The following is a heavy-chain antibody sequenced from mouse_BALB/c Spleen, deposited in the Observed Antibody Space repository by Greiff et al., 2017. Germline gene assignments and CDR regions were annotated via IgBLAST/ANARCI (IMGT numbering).Heavy chain of an antibody. D-gene: IGHD1-2*01. Sequence: EVKLVESGPSLVKPSQTLSLTCSVTGDSITSGYWNWIRKFPGNKLEYMGYISYSGSTYYNPSLKSRISITRDTSKNQYYLQLNSVTTEDTATYYCARGLLRLRYAMDYWGQGTSVTVSS. CDR2: ISYSGST. CDR3: ARGLLRLRYAMDY. V-gene: IGHV3-8*02. CDR1: GDSITSGY. J-gene: IGHJ4*01.